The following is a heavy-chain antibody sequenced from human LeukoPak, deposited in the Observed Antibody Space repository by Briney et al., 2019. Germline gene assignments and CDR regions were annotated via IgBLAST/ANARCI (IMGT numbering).Heavy chain of an antibody. CDR3: ANDVIVVVPAAPGDAFDI. CDR2: IRYDGSNK. CDR1: GFTFSSYG. J-gene: IGHJ3*02. D-gene: IGHD2-2*01. Sequence: PGGSLRLSCAASGFTFSSYGMHWVRQAPGKGLEWVAFIRYDGSNKYYADSVKGRFTISRDNSKNTLYLQMNSLRAEDTAVYYCANDVIVVVPAAPGDAFDIWGQGTMVTVSS. V-gene: IGHV3-30*02.